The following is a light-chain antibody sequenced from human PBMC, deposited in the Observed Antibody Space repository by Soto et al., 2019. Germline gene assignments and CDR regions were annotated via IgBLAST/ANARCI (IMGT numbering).Light chain of an antibody. V-gene: IGLV2-14*01. CDR3: SSFSSAIAFV. CDR2: EVT. J-gene: IGLJ1*01. CDR1: SSDIGAYNY. Sequence: QSVLTQPASVSGSPGQSITISCTGTSSDIGAYNYVSWYQQHPGKAPKLMIYEVTNRPSGISNRFSGSRSGNTASLSISGLQAEDEADYNCSSFSSAIAFVFGTGTKLTVL.